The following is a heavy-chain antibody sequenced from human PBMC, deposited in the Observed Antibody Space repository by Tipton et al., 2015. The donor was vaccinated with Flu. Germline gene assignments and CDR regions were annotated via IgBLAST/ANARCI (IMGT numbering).Heavy chain of an antibody. Sequence: TLSLTCTVSGGSISSSSYYWGWIRQPPGKGLEWIGSIYYSGSTYRNPSLKSRVTISVDTSKNQFSLKLSSVTAADTAVYYCARVGDWENWGSLFGFDYWGQGTLVTVSS. CDR1: GGSISSSSYY. V-gene: IGHV4-39*07. J-gene: IGHJ4*02. CDR2: IYYSGST. D-gene: IGHD7-27*01. CDR3: ARVGDWENWGSLFGFDY.